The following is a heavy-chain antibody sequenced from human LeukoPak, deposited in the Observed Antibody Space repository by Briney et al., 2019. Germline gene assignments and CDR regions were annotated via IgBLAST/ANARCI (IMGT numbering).Heavy chain of an antibody. CDR1: GYTFSGYW. CDR2: IKSDGSST. J-gene: IGHJ4*02. Sequence: GGSLRLSCAASGYTFSGYWMHWVRQAPGKGLVWVSRIKSDGSSTSYADSVKGRFTISRDNAKNTLYLQMNSLRDEDTAVYYCARAMVPLFENWGQGTLVTVSS. D-gene: IGHD4/OR15-4a*01. CDR3: ARAMVPLFEN. V-gene: IGHV3-74*01.